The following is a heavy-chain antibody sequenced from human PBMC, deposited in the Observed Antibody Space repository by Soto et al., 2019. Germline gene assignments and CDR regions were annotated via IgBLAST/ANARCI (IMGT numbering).Heavy chain of an antibody. D-gene: IGHD5-12*01. V-gene: IGHV1-69*13. CDR1: GGTFSSYA. Sequence: SVKVSCKASGGTFSSYAISWVRQAPGQGLGWRGGIIPIFRTANYGQKLQGRVTITAAESTSTAYMELSSLRSEDTAVYYCARSDSGDEWREVYGYFDYWG. J-gene: IGHJ4*03. CDR2: IIPIFRTA. CDR3: ARSDSGDEWREVYGYFDY.